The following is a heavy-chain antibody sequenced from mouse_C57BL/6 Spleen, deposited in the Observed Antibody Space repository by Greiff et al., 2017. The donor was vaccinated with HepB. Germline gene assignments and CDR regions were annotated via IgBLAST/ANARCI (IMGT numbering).Heavy chain of an antibody. CDR3: ARWKTLRYAMDY. J-gene: IGHJ4*01. Sequence: QVQLQQPGAELVKPGASVKLSCKASGYTFTSYWMQWVKQRPGQGLEWIGEIDTSDSYTNYNQKFQGKATLTVDTSSSTASMKLSSLTSEDSAVYYCARWKTLRYAMDYWGQGTSVTVAS. V-gene: IGHV1-50*01. CDR1: GYTFTSYW. CDR2: IDTSDSYT.